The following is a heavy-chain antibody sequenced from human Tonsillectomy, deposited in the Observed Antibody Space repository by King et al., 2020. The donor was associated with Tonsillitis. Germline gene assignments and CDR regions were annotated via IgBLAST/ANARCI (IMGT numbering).Heavy chain of an antibody. V-gene: IGHV4-59*01. CDR2: IYFSGST. CDR3: ARESGITMVRGIIRTHNWFDP. CDR1: GASINRYY. Sequence: QLQESGPGLVKPSETLSLTCTVSGASINRYYWSWIRQPPGKGLEWIGHIYFSGSTSYNPSLKNRVTISLDTSKNQFSLKLSSVTAADTAVYYCARESGITMVRGIIRTHNWFDPWGQGTLVTVSS. D-gene: IGHD3-10*01. J-gene: IGHJ5*02.